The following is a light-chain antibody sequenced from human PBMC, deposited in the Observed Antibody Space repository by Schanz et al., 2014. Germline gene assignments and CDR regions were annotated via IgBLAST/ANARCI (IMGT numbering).Light chain of an antibody. Sequence: EIVLTQSPATLSLSPGEGAALSCRASQNINTHLGWYQQKPGQAPRLLIYDASKRATGIPDRFSGSGYGTDFSLTITRLEPEDFAVYYCQQYGSSPLTFGGGTKVEIK. CDR1: QNINTH. J-gene: IGKJ4*01. V-gene: IGKV3-11*01. CDR2: DAS. CDR3: QQYGSSPLT.